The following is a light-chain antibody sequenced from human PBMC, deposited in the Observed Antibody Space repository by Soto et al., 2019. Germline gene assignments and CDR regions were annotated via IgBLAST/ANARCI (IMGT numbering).Light chain of an antibody. CDR2: AAS. J-gene: IGKJ2*01. V-gene: IGKV1-39*01. Sequence: DIQMTQSPSSLSASVGDTVTITCRASENISRYLNWYQQTVGKAPRLLIYAASSLQSAVPSRFSGSGSGTDFSRTITSLQTEDFATYYCHQSHSVPNTFGQGTKVEIK. CDR3: HQSHSVPNT. CDR1: ENISRY.